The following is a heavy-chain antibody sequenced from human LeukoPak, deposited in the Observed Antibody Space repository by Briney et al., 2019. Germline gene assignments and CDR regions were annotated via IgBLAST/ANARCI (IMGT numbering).Heavy chain of an antibody. J-gene: IGHJ6*03. V-gene: IGHV3-30*02. CDR3: AKGGGYEAQYYYYYLDV. CDR2: IRYDGSNK. Sequence: GGSLRLSCAASGFTFSSYGMYWVRQAPGKGLEWVAFIRYDGSNKYYADPVKGRFTVSRDNSKNTLYLQMKSLRAEDTAVYYCAKGGGYEAQYYYYYLDVWGKGTTVTISS. D-gene: IGHD5-12*01. CDR1: GFTFSSYG.